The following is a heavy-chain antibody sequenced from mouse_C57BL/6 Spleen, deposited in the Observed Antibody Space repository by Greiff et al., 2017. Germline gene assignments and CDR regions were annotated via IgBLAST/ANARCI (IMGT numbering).Heavy chain of an antibody. Sequence: EVQVVESGGGLVKPGGSLKLSCAASGFTFSSYTMSWVRQTPEKRLEWVATISGGGGNTYYPDSVKGRFTISRANAKNTLYLQVSSQMSEDTALYYCARRYHLLGLRAWFAYWGQGTLVTVSA. CDR3: ARRYHLLGLRAWFAY. J-gene: IGHJ3*01. D-gene: IGHD2-4*01. CDR1: GFTFSSYT. CDR2: ISGGGGNT. V-gene: IGHV5-9*01.